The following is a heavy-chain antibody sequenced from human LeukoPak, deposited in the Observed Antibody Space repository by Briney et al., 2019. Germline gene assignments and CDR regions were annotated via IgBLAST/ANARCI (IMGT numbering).Heavy chain of an antibody. J-gene: IGHJ4*02. Sequence: SETLSLTCAVSGGSISSGGYSWSWIRQPPGKGLEWIGYIYYSGSTYYNPSLKSRVTISVDTSKNQFSLKLSSVTAADTAVYYCARLEETDYFDYWGQGTLVTVSS. CDR3: ARLEETDYFDY. V-gene: IGHV4-30-4*07. CDR2: IYYSGST. CDR1: GGSISSGGYS.